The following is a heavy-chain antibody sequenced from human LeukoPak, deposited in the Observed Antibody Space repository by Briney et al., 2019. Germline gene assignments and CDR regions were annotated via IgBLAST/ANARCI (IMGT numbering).Heavy chain of an antibody. Sequence: ASVKVSCKVSGYALTELSMHWVRQAPGKGLEWMGGFDPEDPEDGETIYAQKFQGRVTMTEDTSTDTAYMELSSLRSEDTAVYYCTTGKIYCGSCSDDYWGQGTLITVSS. CDR1: GYALTELS. V-gene: IGHV1-24*01. J-gene: IGHJ4*02. D-gene: IGHD2-15*01. CDR3: TTGKIYCGSCSDDY. CDR2: FDPEDPEDGET.